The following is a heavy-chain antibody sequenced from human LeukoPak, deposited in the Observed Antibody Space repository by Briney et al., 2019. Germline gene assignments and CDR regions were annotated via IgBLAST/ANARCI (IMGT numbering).Heavy chain of an antibody. CDR1: GGSISSYY. V-gene: IGHV4-59*01. CDR3: ARAPRYAAHAFDL. J-gene: IGHJ3*01. D-gene: IGHD2-2*01. Sequence: SETLSLTCTVSGGSISSYYWSWIRHPPGKGLEWIGYIYYSGSTNYNPSLKSRVTISVDTSKNQFSLKLSSVTAADAGVYYCARAPRYAAHAFDLWGQGTMVTVSS. CDR2: IYYSGST.